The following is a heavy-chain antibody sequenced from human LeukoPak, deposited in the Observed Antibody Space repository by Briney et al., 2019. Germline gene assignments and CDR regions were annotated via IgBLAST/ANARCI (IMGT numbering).Heavy chain of an antibody. CDR3: ARQIALVRSGAFDI. V-gene: IGHV4-61*08. CDR2: IYYSGRT. CDR1: GGSISSGGYY. J-gene: IGHJ3*02. Sequence: PSETLSLTCTVSGGSISSGGYYWSWIRQHPGKGLEWIGYIYYSGRTNYNPSIQCRATISVETSKNQSSLKLSSVTAAATAVYYCARQIALVRSGAFDIWGQGTMVTVSS. D-gene: IGHD3-10*01.